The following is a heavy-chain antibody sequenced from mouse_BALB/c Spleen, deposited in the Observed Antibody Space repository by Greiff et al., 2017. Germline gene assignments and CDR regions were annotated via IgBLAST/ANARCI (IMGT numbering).Heavy chain of an antibody. CDR3: ARLGYDYYYAMDY. CDR1: GDSITSGY. D-gene: IGHD2-14*01. Sequence: EVKLMESGPSLVKPSQTLSLTCSVTGDSITSGYWNWIRKFPGNKLEYMGYISYSGSTYYNPSLKSRISITRDTSKNQYYLQLNSVTTEDTATYYCARLGYDYYYAMDYWGQGTSVTVSS. J-gene: IGHJ4*01. CDR2: ISYSGST. V-gene: IGHV3-8*02.